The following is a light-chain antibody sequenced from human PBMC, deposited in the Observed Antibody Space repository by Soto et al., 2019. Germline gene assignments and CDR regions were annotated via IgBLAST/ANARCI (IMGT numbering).Light chain of an antibody. CDR3: QPYGSSPPYT. CDR1: QSVSNTY. V-gene: IGKV3-20*01. CDR2: GAS. J-gene: IGKJ2*01. Sequence: EIVLTQSPGTLSLSPGERATLSCRASQSVSNTYLDWYQQTPGQPPRLLIYGASIRATSILDRFSGSGSGTAFTLTISRLEPEDFAVYYCQPYGSSPPYTFVQGTKLEI.